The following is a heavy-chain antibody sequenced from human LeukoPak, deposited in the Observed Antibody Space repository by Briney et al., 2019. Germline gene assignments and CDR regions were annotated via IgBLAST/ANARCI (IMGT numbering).Heavy chain of an antibody. CDR2: FDPEDGEK. J-gene: IGHJ3*01. Sequence: GASVTVSCKVSGYTLTELSMHWVRQAPGKGLEWMGGFDPEDGEKIYAQKFQGRVTITEDTSTDTAYMELSSMRSEDTAVYYCATMRLAKDYGDYGACDLWGQGTMVTVSS. CDR1: GYTLTELS. D-gene: IGHD4-17*01. V-gene: IGHV1-24*01. CDR3: ATMRLAKDYGDYGACDL.